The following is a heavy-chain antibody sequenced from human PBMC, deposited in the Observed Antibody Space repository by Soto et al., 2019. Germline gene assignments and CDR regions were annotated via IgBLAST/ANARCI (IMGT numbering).Heavy chain of an antibody. CDR3: AKDRRAGGNSAFYFDF. D-gene: IGHD3-16*01. Sequence: LRLSCAASGFKFSNYAMSWIRQAPGKGLEWVSLISATGGGTYYADSAKGRFTISRDNSHNTLYLQVHSLTAEDTAVYYCAKDRRAGGNSAFYFDFWGQGAQVTASS. CDR1: GFKFSNYA. V-gene: IGHV3-23*01. CDR2: ISATGGGT. J-gene: IGHJ4*02.